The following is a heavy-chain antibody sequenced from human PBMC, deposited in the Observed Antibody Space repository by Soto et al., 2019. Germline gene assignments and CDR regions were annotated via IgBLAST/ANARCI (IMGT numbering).Heavy chain of an antibody. J-gene: IGHJ6*02. CDR3: AKGSVTAIPHYYYYYGMDG. D-gene: IGHD2-21*02. CDR2: ISGSAGST. Sequence: EVQLLESGGGLVQPGGSLRLSCAASGFTFSSYAMSWVRQAPGKGLEWVSAISGSAGSTYYADSVKGRFTISRDNYKNTLYLQMNSLRAEDTAVYYCAKGSVTAIPHYYYYYGMDGWGQGTTVTVSS. V-gene: IGHV3-23*01. CDR1: GFTFSSYA.